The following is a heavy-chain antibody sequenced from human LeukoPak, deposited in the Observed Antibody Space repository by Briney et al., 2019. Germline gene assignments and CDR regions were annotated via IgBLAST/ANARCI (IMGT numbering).Heavy chain of an antibody. V-gene: IGHV3-23*01. CDR2: ISGSGGST. Sequence: GASLRLSCAASGFTFSSYSMSWVRQAPGKGLEWVSAISGSGGSTYYADSVKGRFTISRDNSKNTLYLQMSSLRAEDTAVYYCAKSLSGWVPFDPWGQGTLVTVSS. CDR1: GFTFSSYS. CDR3: AKSLSGWVPFDP. D-gene: IGHD6-19*01. J-gene: IGHJ5*02.